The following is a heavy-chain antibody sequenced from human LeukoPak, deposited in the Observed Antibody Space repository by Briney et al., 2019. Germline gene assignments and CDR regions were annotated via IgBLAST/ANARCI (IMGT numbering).Heavy chain of an antibody. Sequence: SETLSLTCTVSGGSISSYYWSWIRQPPGKGLEWIGYIYYSGSTNYNPSLKSRVTISVDTSKNQFSLKLSSMTAADTAVYYCARGLRSTSILYYYYMDVWGKGTTVTVSS. CDR2: IYYSGST. D-gene: IGHD2-2*01. V-gene: IGHV4-59*01. CDR3: ARGLRSTSILYYYYMDV. CDR1: GGSISSYY. J-gene: IGHJ6*03.